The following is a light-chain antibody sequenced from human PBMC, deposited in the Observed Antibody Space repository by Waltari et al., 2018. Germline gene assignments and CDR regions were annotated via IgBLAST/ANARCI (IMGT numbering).Light chain of an antibody. CDR3: ATWDDSLNGPV. J-gene: IGLJ3*02. CDR2: YNN. CDR1: SSNIRSKV. V-gene: IGLV1-44*01. Sequence: QSVVTQPPSASGTPGQRVTISCSGGSSNIRSKVVQWYQQLPGMAPKVLIYYNNLRPSGVPDRFSGSKSGTSASLAISGIQSDDEAVYYCATWDDSLNGPVFGGGTKLIVL.